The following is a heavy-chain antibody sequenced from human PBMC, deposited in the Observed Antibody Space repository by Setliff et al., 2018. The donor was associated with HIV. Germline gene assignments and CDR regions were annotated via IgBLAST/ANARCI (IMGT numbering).Heavy chain of an antibody. J-gene: IGHJ4*02. CDR3: FLFYDDRSGFYWD. CDR1: GGSISNSRYY. D-gene: IGHD3-22*01. Sequence: PSETLSLTCTVSGGSISNSRYYWTWIRQPPGKGLEFVGEMNHRGVIKYLSPLKSRVTMAVDTSKKQFSMKLKSVTAADTAVYYCFLFYDDRSGFYWDWGQGTPVTVSS. V-gene: IGHV4-39*07. CDR2: MNHRGVI.